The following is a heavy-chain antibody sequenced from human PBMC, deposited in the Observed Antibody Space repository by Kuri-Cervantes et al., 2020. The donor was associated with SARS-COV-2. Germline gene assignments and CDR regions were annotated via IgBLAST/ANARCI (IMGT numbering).Heavy chain of an antibody. Sequence: GGTLRLSCAASGFTISGYSMNWVRQAPGKGLEWVSSITSSSSYIYYADSVKGRFTIARDNAKNSLYLQMNSLRAEDTAVYYCAGGVRGYSYGLDYWGQGTLVTVSS. CDR3: AGGVRGYSYGLDY. CDR1: GFTISGYS. V-gene: IGHV3-21*01. J-gene: IGHJ4*02. D-gene: IGHD5-18*01. CDR2: ITSSSSYI.